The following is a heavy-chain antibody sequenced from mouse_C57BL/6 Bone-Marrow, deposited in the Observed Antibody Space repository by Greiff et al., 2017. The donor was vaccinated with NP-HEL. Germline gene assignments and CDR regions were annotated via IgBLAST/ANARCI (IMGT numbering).Heavy chain of an antibody. CDR2: IDPETGGT. Sequence: VQLQQSGAELVRPGASVTLSCKASGYTFTDYEMPWVKQTPVHGLEWIGAIDPETGGTAYNQKFKGKAILTADKSSSTAYMELRSLTSEDSAVYYCTRGGYYLYYFDYWGQGTTLTVSS. V-gene: IGHV1-15*01. D-gene: IGHD2-3*01. J-gene: IGHJ2*01. CDR1: GYTFTDYE. CDR3: TRGGYYLYYFDY.